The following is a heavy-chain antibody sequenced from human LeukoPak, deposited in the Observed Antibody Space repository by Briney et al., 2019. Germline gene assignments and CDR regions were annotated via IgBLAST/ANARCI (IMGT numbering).Heavy chain of an antibody. D-gene: IGHD6-6*01. CDR1: GFTFSNYG. CDR3: ARPYSSPSDYYFDY. Sequence: SGGSLRLSCAASGFTFSNYGMHWVRQAPGKGLEWVAVIWYDGSNKYYADSVKGRFIITRDNSKNTLYLQMNSLRAEDTAVYYCARPYSSPSDYYFDYWGQGTLVTVSS. J-gene: IGHJ4*02. CDR2: IWYDGSNK. V-gene: IGHV3-33*01.